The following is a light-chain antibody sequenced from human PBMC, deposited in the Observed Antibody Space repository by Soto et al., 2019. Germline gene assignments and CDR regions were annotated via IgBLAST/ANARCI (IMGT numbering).Light chain of an antibody. CDR2: DAS. V-gene: IGKV3-11*01. CDR1: QSVCSY. Sequence: EIVLTQSPATLSLSPGERATLSCRASQSVCSYLAWYQQKPGQAPRLLIYDASNRATGIPARFSGSGSGTAFTLTISSLEPEDFAVYYCQQRSNWPRLTFGGGTKVEIK. J-gene: IGKJ4*01. CDR3: QQRSNWPRLT.